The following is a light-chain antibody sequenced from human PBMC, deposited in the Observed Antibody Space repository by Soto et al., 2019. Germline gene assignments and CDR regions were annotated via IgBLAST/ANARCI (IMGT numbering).Light chain of an antibody. CDR3: QQYNNWPPT. CDR1: QSVMNN. V-gene: IGKV3-15*01. CDR2: GAS. J-gene: IGKJ1*01. Sequence: EIVMTQSPATLSVSPGERATLSCRASQSVMNNLAWYQEKPGQAPRLLIYGASTRATGIPARFSGSGSGTEFTLTISSLQSEDFAVYYCQQYNNWPPTFGQGTKVDIK.